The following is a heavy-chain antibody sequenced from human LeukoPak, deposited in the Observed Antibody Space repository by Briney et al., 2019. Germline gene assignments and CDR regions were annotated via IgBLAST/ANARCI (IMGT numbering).Heavy chain of an antibody. V-gene: IGHV4-59*03. J-gene: IGHJ1*01. CDR2: RCDDGRD. CDR1: GVSISTSC. D-gene: IGHD5-12*01. Sequence: SETLSLTCTVSGVSISTSCWSWIRQSPGRGLEWIGYRCDDGRDLYNPSLRSRVSRVTISVDASEKQFSLSLRSVTAADTAMYYCARTTRVAPDGPAEYFEDWGQGTLVIVSS. CDR3: ARTTRVAPDGPAEYFED.